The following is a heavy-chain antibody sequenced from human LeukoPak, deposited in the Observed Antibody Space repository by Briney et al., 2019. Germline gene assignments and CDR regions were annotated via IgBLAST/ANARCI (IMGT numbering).Heavy chain of an antibody. Sequence: GGSLRLSCAASGFTFSSYWMHWVRQAPGKALVWVSRINNDGSTTTYADSVKGRFTISRDNAKNTLYLQMNSLRVEDTAVYYCARGGVDYWGQGTLVTISS. CDR2: INNDGSTT. D-gene: IGHD3-16*01. CDR1: GFTFSSYW. CDR3: ARGGVDY. V-gene: IGHV3-74*01. J-gene: IGHJ4*02.